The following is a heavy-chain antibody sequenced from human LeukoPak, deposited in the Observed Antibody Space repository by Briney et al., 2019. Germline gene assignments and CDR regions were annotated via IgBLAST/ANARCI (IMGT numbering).Heavy chain of an antibody. CDR1: GASISSGSSS. CDR3: ASPLFCSGGTRFDY. J-gene: IGHJ4*02. D-gene: IGHD2-15*01. V-gene: IGHV4-61*02. Sequence: PSQTLSLTCTVSGASISSGSSSWTWIRQPAGKGLEWIGRIYASGFTNYNPSLGSRVTISVDTSKNQFSLNLNSVTAADTAMYYCASPLFCSGGTRFDYWGQGALVTVSS. CDR2: IYASGFT.